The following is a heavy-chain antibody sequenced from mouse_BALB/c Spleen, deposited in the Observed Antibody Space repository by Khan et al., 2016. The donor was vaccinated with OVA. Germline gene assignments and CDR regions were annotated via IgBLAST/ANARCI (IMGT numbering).Heavy chain of an antibody. Sequence: EVQLVESGGGLVQPGGSLKLSCAASGFTFSSNTMSWVRQTPEKRLEWVAYITNGGGNTYYPDTVQGRFPISRGNAKNPLYLQMSSLKSEDTSMYYCARIPTFITTALDYWVKEPQSPSPQ. D-gene: IGHD1-2*01. CDR1: GFTFSSNT. CDR3: ARIPTFITTALDY. CDR2: ITNGGGNT. V-gene: IGHV5-12-2*01. J-gene: IGHJ4*01.